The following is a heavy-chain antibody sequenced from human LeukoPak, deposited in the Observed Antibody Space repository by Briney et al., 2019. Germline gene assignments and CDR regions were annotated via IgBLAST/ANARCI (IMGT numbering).Heavy chain of an antibody. V-gene: IGHV4-4*02. CDR1: VAFITNSHW. J-gene: IGHJ4*02. CDR3: ATYFYGEYGSYYFDY. Sequence: PSGTLSLTCAVSVAFITNSHWWSWARQPPGKGLEWIGKIYHSGTTNYNPYLQRRVTMSVEKSKNQFSLKLSSVTAAATAVYYCATYFYGEYGSYYFDYWGQGTLVTVSS. D-gene: IGHD4-17*01. CDR2: IYHSGTT.